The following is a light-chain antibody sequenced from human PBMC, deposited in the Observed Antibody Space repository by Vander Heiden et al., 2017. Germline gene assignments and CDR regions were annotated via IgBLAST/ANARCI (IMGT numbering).Light chain of an antibody. J-gene: IGLJ2*01. CDR3: SSYAGINKGV. Sequence: QSALTQPPSASGSPGQSVTLSCTGTSSDVGAYNYLSWFPQHPGKAPKPILYEVSKRPSGVPDLFSGSKHDNTASLTCSGLQAEDEADDYCSSYAGINKGVFGGGTKLTVL. CDR1: SSDVGAYNY. CDR2: EVS. V-gene: IGLV2-8*01.